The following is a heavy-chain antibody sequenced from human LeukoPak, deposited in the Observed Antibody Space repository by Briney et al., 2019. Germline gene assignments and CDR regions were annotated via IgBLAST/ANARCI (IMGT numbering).Heavy chain of an antibody. Sequence: GGSLRLSCAASGFTFSSYSMNWVRQAPGKGLEWVSYISSSSSTIYYADSVKGRFTISRDNAKNSLYLQMNSLRAEDTAVYYCAKCSTSCYHPFDIWGQGTMVTVSS. CDR3: AKCSTSCYHPFDI. J-gene: IGHJ3*02. D-gene: IGHD2-2*01. V-gene: IGHV3-48*01. CDR1: GFTFSSYS. CDR2: ISSSSSTI.